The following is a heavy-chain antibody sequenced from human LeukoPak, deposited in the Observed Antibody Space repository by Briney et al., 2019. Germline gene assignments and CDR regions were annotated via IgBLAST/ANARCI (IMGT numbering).Heavy chain of an antibody. Sequence: PGGSLRLSCAASGFSLSSQGMHWVRQAPGKGLEWVSYISSGSSTIYYADSVKGRFTISRDNAKNSLYLQMNSLRAEDTAVYYCAELGITMIGGVWGKGTTVTISS. V-gene: IGHV3-48*04. D-gene: IGHD3-10*02. J-gene: IGHJ6*04. CDR2: ISSGSSTI. CDR1: GFSLSSQG. CDR3: AELGITMIGGV.